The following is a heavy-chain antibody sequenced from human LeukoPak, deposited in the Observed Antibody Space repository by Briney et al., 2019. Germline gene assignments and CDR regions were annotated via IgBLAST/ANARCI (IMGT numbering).Heavy chain of an antibody. V-gene: IGHV1-8*03. D-gene: IGHD6-13*01. CDR1: GYTLTSYD. CDR2: MNPNSGNT. CDR3: ARESYSSSWYRYYYYYMDV. Sequence: ASVKVSCKASGYTLTSYDINWVRQATGQGLEWMGWMNPNSGNTGYAQKFQGRVTITRNTSISTAYMELSSLRSEDTAVYYCARESYSSSWYRYYYYYMDVWGKGTTVTVSS. J-gene: IGHJ6*03.